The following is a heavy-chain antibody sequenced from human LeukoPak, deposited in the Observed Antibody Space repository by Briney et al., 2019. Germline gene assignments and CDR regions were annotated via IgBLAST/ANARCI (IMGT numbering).Heavy chain of an antibody. Sequence: GGSLRLSCAASGFAASGFTFSSYSMNWVRQAPGKGLEWVSSISSSSSYIYYADSVKGRFTISRDNAKNSLYLQMNSLRAEDTAVYYCAREQPQYGDAFDYWGQGTLVTVSS. CDR1: GFAASGFTFSSYS. D-gene: IGHD5-24*01. V-gene: IGHV3-21*01. CDR3: AREQPQYGDAFDY. J-gene: IGHJ4*02. CDR2: ISSSSSYI.